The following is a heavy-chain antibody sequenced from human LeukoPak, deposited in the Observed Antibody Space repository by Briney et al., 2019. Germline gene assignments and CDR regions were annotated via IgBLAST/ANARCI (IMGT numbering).Heavy chain of an antibody. CDR1: GSSVTSTNW. D-gene: IGHD6-25*01. CDR2: VHLDGRT. CDR3: AREGGFYRPLDY. Sequence: ASETLSLTCDVSGSSVTSTNWWTWFRQPPGKGLEWIGEVHLDGRTNYNPSLKSRLVMSADLPENHISLKLTSVTAADTAVYYCAREGGFYRPLDYSGQGTLVTVSS. V-gene: IGHV4-4*02. J-gene: IGHJ4*02.